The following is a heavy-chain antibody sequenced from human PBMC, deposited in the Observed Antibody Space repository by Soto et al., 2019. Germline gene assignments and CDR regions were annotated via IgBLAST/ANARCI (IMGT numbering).Heavy chain of an antibody. V-gene: IGHV1-3*01. CDR2: INAGNGNT. Sequence: GASVKVSCKASGYTFTSYAMHWVRQAPGQRLEWMGWINAGNGNTKYSQKFQGRVTITRDTSASIAYMELSSLRSEDTAVYYCARDLDFSGAAPRSWFDPWGQGTLVTVSS. D-gene: IGHD3-3*01. CDR3: ARDLDFSGAAPRSWFDP. CDR1: GYTFTSYA. J-gene: IGHJ5*02.